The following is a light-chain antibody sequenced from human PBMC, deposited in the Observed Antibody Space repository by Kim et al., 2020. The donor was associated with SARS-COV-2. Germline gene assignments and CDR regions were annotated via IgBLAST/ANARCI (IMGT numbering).Light chain of an antibody. CDR3: CSYAGRDNYV. J-gene: IGLJ1*01. CDR1: SSDVGAYNH. V-gene: IGLV2-8*01. Sequence: QSALTQPPSASGSRGQSVTISCTGTSSDVGAYNHVSWYQQHPGKAPKLMIYEVTKRPSGVPDRFSGSKSGSTASLTVSGLQAEDEADYYCCSYAGRDNYVFGTGTKVTVL. CDR2: EVT.